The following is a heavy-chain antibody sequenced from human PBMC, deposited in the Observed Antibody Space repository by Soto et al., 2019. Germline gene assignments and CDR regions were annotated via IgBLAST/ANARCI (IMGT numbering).Heavy chain of an antibody. V-gene: IGHV1-18*01. D-gene: IGHD5-18*01. J-gene: IGHJ6*02. CDR3: ASDGLYAGSGRYSYAYSPPRYSAMDG. CDR2: ISAYNDDT. CDR1: GYTFTNYG. Sequence: QVQLVQSGTEVKKPGASVKVSCKTSGYTFTNYGISWVRQAPGQGLEWMGWISAYNDDTKYAQKLQGRVTMTTDTSTSTAYMELRSLRSDDTAIYYCASDGLYAGSGRYSYAYSPPRYSAMDGWGQGTTVTVSS.